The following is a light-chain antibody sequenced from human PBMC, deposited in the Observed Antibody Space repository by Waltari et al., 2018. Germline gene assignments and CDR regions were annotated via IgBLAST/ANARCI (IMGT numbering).Light chain of an antibody. CDR2: TNS. V-gene: IGLV1-44*01. CDR3: AAWDDSLNGWV. Sequence: QSVLTQPPSASGTPGQRVTISCSGSFSSIGSNAVNWYQQLPVTAPKLLIYTNSQRPAVLPDRFAGSKSGTSASLFISGLQSEDEADYYCAAWDDSLNGWVFGGGTKLTVL. J-gene: IGLJ3*02. CDR1: FSSIGSNA.